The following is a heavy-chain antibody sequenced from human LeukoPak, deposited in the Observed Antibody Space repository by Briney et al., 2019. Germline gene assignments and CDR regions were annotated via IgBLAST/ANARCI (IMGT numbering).Heavy chain of an antibody. CDR2: INPSGGST. CDR1: GYTFTSYY. J-gene: IGHJ4*02. Sequence: ASVKVSCKASGYTFTSYYMHWVRQAPGQGLEWMGIINPSGGSTSYAQKFQGRVTMTRDTSISTAYMELSRLRSDDTAVYYCARGNEVAIMDYWGQGTLVTVFS. V-gene: IGHV1-46*01. D-gene: IGHD3-3*01. CDR3: ARGNEVAIMDY.